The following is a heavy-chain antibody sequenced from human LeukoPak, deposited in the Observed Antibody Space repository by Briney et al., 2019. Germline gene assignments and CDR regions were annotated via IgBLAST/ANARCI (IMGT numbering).Heavy chain of an antibody. Sequence: PSETLSLTCTVSRGSISGYSWSWIRQSPGGGVEWIGYIYYSGDTAYNPSLRSRVTLSVDTSKNQFSLQLRSVTTADTAVYYCVRGPYGASISKWFDPWGQGTQVIVSP. CDR1: RGSISGYS. V-gene: IGHV4-59*01. J-gene: IGHJ5*02. CDR2: IYYSGDT. CDR3: VRGPYGASISKWFDP. D-gene: IGHD4/OR15-4a*01.